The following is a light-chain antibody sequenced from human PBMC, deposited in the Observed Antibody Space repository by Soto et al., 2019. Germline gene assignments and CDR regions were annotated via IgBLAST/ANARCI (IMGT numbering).Light chain of an antibody. CDR1: QSVSNNY. Sequence: EIVLTQSPGTLSLSPGERATLSCRASQSVSNNYLAWYQQKPGQAPRLLIYGASSRATGVPDRFSGSGSGTDFTLTIGRLEPEDFAVYYCQQYGSSPRTFGQGTKLEIK. V-gene: IGKV3-20*01. CDR2: GAS. CDR3: QQYGSSPRT. J-gene: IGKJ2*01.